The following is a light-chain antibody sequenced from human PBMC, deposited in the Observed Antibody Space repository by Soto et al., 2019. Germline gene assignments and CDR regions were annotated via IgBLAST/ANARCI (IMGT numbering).Light chain of an antibody. CDR1: QSVNSNY. CDR2: GAS. V-gene: IGKV3-20*01. J-gene: IGKJ1*01. Sequence: ETVLTQSPGTLSLSPGERATLSCRASQSVNSNYLAWYQQKPGQAPRLLIYGASRRAIGIPDRFSGSGSGTDFTLSISRLEPEDFAVYYCQHYGWTSWTFGQGTKVEIK. CDR3: QHYGWTSWT.